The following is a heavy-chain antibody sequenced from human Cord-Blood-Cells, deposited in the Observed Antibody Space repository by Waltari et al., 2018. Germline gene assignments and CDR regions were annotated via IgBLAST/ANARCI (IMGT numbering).Heavy chain of an antibody. CDR2: IYYSGST. Sequence: GLVKPSETLSLTCTVSGGSISSSSYDWGWIRQPLGKGQEWIGSIYYSGSTYSYPSHKSRVTISVDTSKNQFSLRLSSVTAADTAVYYCARQARGKYSSSSWFDPWGQGTLVTVSS. D-gene: IGHD6-6*01. J-gene: IGHJ5*02. V-gene: IGHV4-39*01. CDR3: ARQARGKYSSSSWFDP. CDR1: GGSISSSSYD.